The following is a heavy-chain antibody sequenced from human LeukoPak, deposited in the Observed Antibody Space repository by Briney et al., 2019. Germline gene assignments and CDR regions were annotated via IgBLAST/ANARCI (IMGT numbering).Heavy chain of an antibody. D-gene: IGHD1-7*01. CDR3: SPITGAIDN. CDR2: ISGSSSYI. J-gene: IGHJ4*02. CDR1: GFTFSIYN. Sequence: GGSLRLSCSASGFTFSIYNMNWVRQTPGKGLEWVSSISGSSSYIYYADSVKGRFTISRDNAKRSPYLQMNSLRAEDTAVYYCSPITGAIDNWGQGTLVTVSS. V-gene: IGHV3-21*01.